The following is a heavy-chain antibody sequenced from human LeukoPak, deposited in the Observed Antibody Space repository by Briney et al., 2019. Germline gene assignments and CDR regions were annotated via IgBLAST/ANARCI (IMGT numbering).Heavy chain of an antibody. D-gene: IGHD5-18*01. CDR2: ISSSGSTI. Sequence: GGSLRLSCAASGFTFSDYYMSWIRQAPGKGLEWVSYISSSGSTIYYADSVKGRFNISRDNANNSLYLQMNSLRAEDTAVYYCAMDTAMVDYYYYMDVWGKGPTVTVSS. CDR3: AMDTAMVDYYYYMDV. V-gene: IGHV3-11*04. J-gene: IGHJ6*03. CDR1: GFTFSDYY.